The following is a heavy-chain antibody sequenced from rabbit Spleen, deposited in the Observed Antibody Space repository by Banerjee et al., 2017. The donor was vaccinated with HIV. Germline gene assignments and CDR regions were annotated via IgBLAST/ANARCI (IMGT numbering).Heavy chain of an antibody. D-gene: IGHD1-1*01. J-gene: IGHJ4*01. CDR2: IDTGSSGFT. CDR3: ARDPAYASGGGASIPYL. Sequence: QSLEESGGDLVKPGTSLTLTCIASGVSFSGNSYMCWVRQAPGKGLEWIACIDTGSSGFTYFASWAKGRFTISKTSSTTVTLQMTSLTAADTATYFCARDPAYASGGGASIPYLWGPGTLVTVS. CDR1: GVSFSGNSY. V-gene: IGHV1S40*01.